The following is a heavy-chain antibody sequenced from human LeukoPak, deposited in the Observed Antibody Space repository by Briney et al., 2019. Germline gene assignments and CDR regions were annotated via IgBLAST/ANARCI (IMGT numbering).Heavy chain of an antibody. Sequence: PGGSLRLSCAASGFSFSSYGMYWVRQAPGKGLEWVSFVRFDGSNEYYADSVKGRFTISRDNSKNTLYLQMNSLRAEDTAVYYCAKEAVASIDCWGQGTLVTVSS. J-gene: IGHJ4*02. CDR1: GFSFSSYG. V-gene: IGHV3-30*02. CDR3: AKEAVASIDC. CDR2: VRFDGSNE. D-gene: IGHD6-19*01.